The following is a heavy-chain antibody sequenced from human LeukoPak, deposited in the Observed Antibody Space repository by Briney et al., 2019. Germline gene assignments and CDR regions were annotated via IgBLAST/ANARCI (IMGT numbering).Heavy chain of an antibody. Sequence: GGSLRLSCAASGSTFSSYSMNWVRQAPGKGLEWVSSISSSSSYIYYADSVKGRFTISRDNAKNSLYLQMNSLRAEDTAVYYCARDGITIFGVVIHAEYFQHWGQGTLVTVSS. J-gene: IGHJ1*01. CDR1: GSTFSSYS. D-gene: IGHD3-3*01. V-gene: IGHV3-21*01. CDR3: ARDGITIFGVVIHAEYFQH. CDR2: ISSSSSYI.